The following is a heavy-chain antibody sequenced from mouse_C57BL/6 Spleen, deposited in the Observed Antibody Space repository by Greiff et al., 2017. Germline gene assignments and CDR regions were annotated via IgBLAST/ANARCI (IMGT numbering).Heavy chain of an antibody. V-gene: IGHV1-26*01. D-gene: IGHD3-1*01. CDR3: ARSGDKGFAY. CDR1: GYTFTDYY. CDR2: INPNNGGT. J-gene: IGHJ3*01. Sequence: EVQLQQSGPELVKPGASVKISCKASGYTFTDYYMNWVKQSHGKSLEWIGDINPNNGGTSYNQKFKGKATLTVDKSSSTAYMELRSLTSEDSAVYYCARSGDKGFAYWGQGTLVTVSA.